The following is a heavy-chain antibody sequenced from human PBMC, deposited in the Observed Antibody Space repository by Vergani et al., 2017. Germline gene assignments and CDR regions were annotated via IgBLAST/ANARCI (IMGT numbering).Heavy chain of an antibody. V-gene: IGHV3-23*04. J-gene: IGHJ4*02. Sequence: VQLVESGGGVVQPGRSLRLYCAASGFTFSSYAMSWVRQAPGKGREWVSAISGSGGSTYYADSVKGRFTISRDNSKNTLYLQMNSLRAEDTAVYYCAKTTPEWSSLQSHDYWGQGTLVTVSS. CDR3: AKTTPEWSSLQSHDY. CDR2: ISGSGGST. D-gene: IGHD6-6*01. CDR1: GFTFSSYA.